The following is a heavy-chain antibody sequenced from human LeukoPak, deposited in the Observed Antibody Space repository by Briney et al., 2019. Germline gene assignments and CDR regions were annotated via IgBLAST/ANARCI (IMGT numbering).Heavy chain of an antibody. J-gene: IGHJ4*02. CDR3: AKVVRGVIY. V-gene: IGHV3-30*18. Sequence: GGSLRLSCAASGFTFSSYGMHWVRQAPGKGLEWVAVISYDGSNKYYADSVKGRFTISRDNSKNTLYLQMNSLRAEDTAVYYCAKVVRGVIYWGQGTLVTVSS. CDR2: ISYDGSNK. D-gene: IGHD3-10*01. CDR1: GFTFSSYG.